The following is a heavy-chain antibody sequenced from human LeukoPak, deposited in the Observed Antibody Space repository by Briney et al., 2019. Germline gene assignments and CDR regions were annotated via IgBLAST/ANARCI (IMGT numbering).Heavy chain of an antibody. CDR1: GYTFTSYA. CDR3: AYLYQGFGDPPFDY. J-gene: IGHJ4*02. V-gene: IGHV7-4-1*02. D-gene: IGHD3-10*01. CDR2: INTNTGNP. Sequence: GASVKVSCKASGYTFTSYAMNWVRQAPGQGLEWMGWINTNTGNPTYAQGFTGRFVFSLDTSVSTAYLQISSLKAEDTAVYYCAYLYQGFGDPPFDYWGQGTLVTVSS.